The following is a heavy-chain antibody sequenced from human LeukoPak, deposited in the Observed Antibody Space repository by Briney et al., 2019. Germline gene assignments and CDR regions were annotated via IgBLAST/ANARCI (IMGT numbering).Heavy chain of an antibody. CDR1: GGSFGGYY. Sequence: SETLSLTCAVYGGSFGGYYWSWIRQPPGKGLEWIGEINHSGSTNYNPSLKSRVTMSVDTSKNQFSLKLSSVTAADTAVYYCARDDGDYGGYYFDYWGQGTLVTVSS. CDR2: INHSGST. J-gene: IGHJ4*02. CDR3: ARDDGDYGGYYFDY. V-gene: IGHV4-34*01. D-gene: IGHD4-17*01.